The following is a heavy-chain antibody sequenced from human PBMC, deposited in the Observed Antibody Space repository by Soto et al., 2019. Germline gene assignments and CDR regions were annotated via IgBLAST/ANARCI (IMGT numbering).Heavy chain of an antibody. CDR2: IYYRGST. CDR1: GGSISSGAYF. CDR3: XXRAEGYSSSWGLFDP. Sequence: QVQLQESGPGLVKPSQTLSLTCTVSGGSISSGAYFWSWIRQHPGRGLEWIGYIYYRGSTYYNPSLKSRLXIXGXXXXXXXXXXXXXXXXXXXXXXXXXRAEGYSSSWGLFDPWGQGTLVTVSS. J-gene: IGHJ5*02. V-gene: IGHV4-31*03. D-gene: IGHD6-13*01.